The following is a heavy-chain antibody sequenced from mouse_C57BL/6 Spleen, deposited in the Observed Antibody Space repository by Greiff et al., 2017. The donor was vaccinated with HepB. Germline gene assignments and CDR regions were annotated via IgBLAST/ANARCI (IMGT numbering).Heavy chain of an antibody. V-gene: IGHV3-1*01. CDR1: GYSITSGYD. D-gene: IGHD1-1*01. CDR3: ARSGLLGAMDY. J-gene: IGHJ4*01. CDR2: ISYSGST. Sequence: VQLKQSGPGMVKPSQSLSLTCTVTGYSITSGYDWHWIRHFPGNKLEWMGYISYSGSTNYNPSLKSRISITHDTSKNHFFLKLNSVTTEDTATYYCARSGLLGAMDYWGQGTSVTVSS.